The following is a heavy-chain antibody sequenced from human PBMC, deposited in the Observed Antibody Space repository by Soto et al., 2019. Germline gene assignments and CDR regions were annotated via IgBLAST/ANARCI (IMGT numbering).Heavy chain of an antibody. CDR1: SASIITEQR. D-gene: IGHD6-19*01. Sequence: QMQLQESGPGLVKPSETLSLTCAVSSASIITEQRWTWVRQPPGKGLEWIGEIHHSGSTNNNPSLRSRVTMSVDKPKNQFSLNLNSVTAADTALYYCARSFGWYAIDHWGQGTLVIVCS. CDR3: ARSFGWYAIDH. CDR2: IHHSGST. J-gene: IGHJ4*02. V-gene: IGHV4-4*02.